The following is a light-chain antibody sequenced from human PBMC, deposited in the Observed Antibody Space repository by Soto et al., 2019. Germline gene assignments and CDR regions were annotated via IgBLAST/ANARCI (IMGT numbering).Light chain of an antibody. CDR2: AAS. V-gene: IGKV1-39*01. CDR3: QQSHSIPYT. CDR1: QTISSY. J-gene: IGKJ2*01. Sequence: DIQMTQSPSSLSASVGDRVTITCRASQTISSYLNWYQQKPGKAPKLLIYAASSLQSGVPSRFSGSGSGTDFTLTISSLQPEYFATYYCQQSHSIPYTFGQGTKRQIK.